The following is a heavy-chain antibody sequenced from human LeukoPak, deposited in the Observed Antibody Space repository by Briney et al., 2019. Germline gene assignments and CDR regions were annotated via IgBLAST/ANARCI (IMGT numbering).Heavy chain of an antibody. J-gene: IGHJ4*02. CDR1: GGSISSGDYY. D-gene: IGHD3-10*01. CDR2: IYYSGST. CDR3: ARGSITMVRGVIIAKGYYFDY. V-gene: IGHV4-30-4*08. Sequence: SETLSLTCTVSGGSISSGDYYWSWIRQPPGKGLEWIGYIYYSGSTYYNPSLKSRVTISVGTSKNQFSLKLSSVTAADTAVYYCARGSITMVRGVIIAKGYYFDYWGQGTLVTVSS.